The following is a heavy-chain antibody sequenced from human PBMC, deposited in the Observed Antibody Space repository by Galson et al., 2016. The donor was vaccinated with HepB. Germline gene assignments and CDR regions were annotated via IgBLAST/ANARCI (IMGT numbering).Heavy chain of an antibody. CDR3: ARSRDTAMAVDY. Sequence: QSGAEVKKPGDSLKISCKGSGYSFTNYWIGWVRQMPGKGLEWMGIIYPGDSDTRYSPSFQDQVTISADESISTAYLQWSSLKASDTAMYYCARSRDTAMAVDYWGQGTLVTVSA. V-gene: IGHV5-51*03. D-gene: IGHD5-18*01. CDR2: IYPGDSDT. CDR1: GYSFTNYW. J-gene: IGHJ4*02.